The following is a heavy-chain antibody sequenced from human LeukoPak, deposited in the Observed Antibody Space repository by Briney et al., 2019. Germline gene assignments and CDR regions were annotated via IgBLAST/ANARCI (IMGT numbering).Heavy chain of an antibody. J-gene: IGHJ4*02. Sequence: VTVSFKSSGYTFTTYGISWVRHAPGQGLEWMAWISSYNGNRNYEQNLQGRVTITTDTSTRTAYVELRSRRSDDTAIYYCARRTCYEFWKGFPDYWGQGTLATVSS. V-gene: IGHV1-18*01. CDR1: GYTFTTYG. CDR3: ARRTCYEFWKGFPDY. D-gene: IGHD3-3*01. CDR2: ISSYNGNR.